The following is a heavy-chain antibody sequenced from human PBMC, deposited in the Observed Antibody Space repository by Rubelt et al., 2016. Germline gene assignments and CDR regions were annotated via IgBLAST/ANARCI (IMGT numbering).Heavy chain of an antibody. V-gene: IGHV4-59*12. J-gene: IGHJ3*02. CDR2: IYYSGST. Sequence: QVQLQESGPGLVKPSETLSLTCTVSGGSISSYYWSWIRQPPGKGLEWIGYIYYSGSTTYNPSLKSRVTISVDTSKNQFSLKLSSVTAADTAVYYCSVATIGARDAFDIWGQGTMVTVSS. CDR3: SVATIGARDAFDI. CDR1: GGSISSYY. D-gene: IGHD5-12*01.